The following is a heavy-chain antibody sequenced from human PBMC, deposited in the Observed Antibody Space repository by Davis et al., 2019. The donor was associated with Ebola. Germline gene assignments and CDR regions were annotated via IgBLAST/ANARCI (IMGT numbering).Heavy chain of an antibody. CDR3: AGAPPSLGEWLLPLYYYMDV. Sequence: GGSLRLSCAASGFTVSSDYMSWVRQAPGKGLEWVSGFYRGSNIYYADSVKGRFTISRDNSKNTLFLQMSSLRAEDAAVYYCAGAPPSLGEWLLPLYYYMDVWGKGTTVTVSS. J-gene: IGHJ6*03. CDR2: FYRGSNI. D-gene: IGHD3-22*01. V-gene: IGHV3-53*01. CDR1: GFTVSSDY.